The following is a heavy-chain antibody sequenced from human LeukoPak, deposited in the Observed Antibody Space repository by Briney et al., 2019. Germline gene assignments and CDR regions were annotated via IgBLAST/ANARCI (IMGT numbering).Heavy chain of an antibody. CDR3: ARVISYYYGSGSINYYYYMDV. V-gene: IGHV4-39*07. J-gene: IGHJ6*03. CDR1: GGSISSSSYY. D-gene: IGHD3-10*01. CDR2: IYYSGST. Sequence: SETLSLTCTVSGGSISSSSYYWGWIRQPPGKGLEWIGSIYYSGSTYYNPSLKSRVTISVDTSKNQFSLKLSSVTAADTAVYYCARVISYYYGSGSINYYYYMDVWGKGTTVTVSS.